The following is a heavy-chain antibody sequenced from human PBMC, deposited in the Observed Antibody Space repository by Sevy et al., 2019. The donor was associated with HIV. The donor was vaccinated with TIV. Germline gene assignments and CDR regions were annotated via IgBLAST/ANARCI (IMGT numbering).Heavy chain of an antibody. CDR3: AGDHVKDGDLGDYYYFAMDV. CDR2: ISGSDFTI. CDR1: GFTFSDYY. J-gene: IGHJ6*02. D-gene: IGHD4-17*01. Sequence: GGSLRLSCAASGFTFSDYYMSWIRQAPGKGLEWLAYISGSDFTIYYADSVKGRFTISRDNAKNSLYLQMNILRAEDTAVYYCAGDHVKDGDLGDYYYFAMDVWGQGTTVTVSS. V-gene: IGHV3-11*01.